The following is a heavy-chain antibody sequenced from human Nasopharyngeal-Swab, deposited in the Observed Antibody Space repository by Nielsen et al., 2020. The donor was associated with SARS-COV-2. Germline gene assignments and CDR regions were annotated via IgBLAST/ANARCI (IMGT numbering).Heavy chain of an antibody. J-gene: IGHJ4*02. V-gene: IGHV3-66*01. Sequence: GESLKISCAASRFTVSSNYMSWVRQAPGKGLEWVSVIYSDGSTYYADSVKGRFTISRDNSKNTLYLQMNILRAEDTAMYYCARDHSSGWYFDYWGQGTLVTVSS. CDR1: RFTVSSNY. CDR2: IYSDGST. D-gene: IGHD6-19*01. CDR3: ARDHSSGWYFDY.